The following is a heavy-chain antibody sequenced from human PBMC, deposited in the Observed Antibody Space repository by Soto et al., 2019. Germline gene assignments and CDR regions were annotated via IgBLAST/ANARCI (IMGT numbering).Heavy chain of an antibody. CDR1: GFICSSYD. D-gene: IGHD1-1*01. J-gene: IGHJ3*02. V-gene: IGHV3-23*01. Sequence: PGGSLRLSCAASGFICSSYDMSWVRQAPGKGLEWVSTILVDGRTFYVDSVKGRFTISRDSSKNTVYLQMNSLTAGDTALYYCAKATATGGGAFDICGQGTKVTVS. CDR2: ILVDGRT. CDR3: AKATATGGGAFDI.